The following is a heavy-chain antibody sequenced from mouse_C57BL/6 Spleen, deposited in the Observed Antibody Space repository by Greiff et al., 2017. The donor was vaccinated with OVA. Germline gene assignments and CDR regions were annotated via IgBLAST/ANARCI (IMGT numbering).Heavy chain of an antibody. D-gene: IGHD2-5*01. Sequence: EVKLQESGGGLVKPGGSLKLSCAASGFTFSSYTMSWVRQTPEKRLEWVATISGGGGNTFYPDSVKGRFTISRDNAKNTLYLQMSSLRSEDTALYYCARQGSNSHFDYWGQGTTLTVSS. V-gene: IGHV5-9*01. CDR1: GFTFSSYT. J-gene: IGHJ2*01. CDR3: ARQGSNSHFDY. CDR2: ISGGGGNT.